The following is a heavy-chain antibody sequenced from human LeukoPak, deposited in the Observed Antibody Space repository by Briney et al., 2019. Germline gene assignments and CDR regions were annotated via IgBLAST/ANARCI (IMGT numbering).Heavy chain of an antibody. V-gene: IGHV3-48*03. CDR3: ARKGYYYYYMDV. CDR1: GFTFSSYE. CDR2: ISSSGSTI. J-gene: IGHJ6*03. Sequence: PGGSLRLSCAASGFTFSSYEMNWVRQAPGKGLEWVSYISSSGSTIYYADSVKGRFTISRDNAKNSLYLQMNSLRAEDTAVYYCARKGYYYYYMDVWGKGTTVTISS.